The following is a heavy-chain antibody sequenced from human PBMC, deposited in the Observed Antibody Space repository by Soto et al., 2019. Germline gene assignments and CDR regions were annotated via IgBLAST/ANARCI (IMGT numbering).Heavy chain of an antibody. J-gene: IGHJ4*02. CDR2: ISSSSSYI. D-gene: IGHD5-18*01. CDR1: GFTFSSYS. V-gene: IGHV3-21*01. Sequence: PGGSLRLSCAASGFTFSSYSMNWVRQAPGKGLEWVSSISSSSSYIYYADSVKGRFTISRDNAKNSLYLQMNSLRAEDTAVYYCARDQPGYSYGYGLGYWGQGTLVTSSS. CDR3: ARDQPGYSYGYGLGY.